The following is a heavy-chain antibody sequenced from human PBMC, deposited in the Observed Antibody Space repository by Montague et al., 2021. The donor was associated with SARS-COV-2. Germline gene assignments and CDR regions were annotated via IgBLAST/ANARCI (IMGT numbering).Heavy chain of an antibody. CDR2: IDWDDDK. CDR1: GFSLSTSGMC. J-gene: IGHJ6*02. Sequence: PALVKPTQTLTLTCTFSGFSLSTSGMCVSWIRQPPGKALEWLALIDWDDDKYYSTSLKTRLTISKDTSKNQVVLTMTDMDPVDTATYYCAPINSDPLDYYYYGMDVWGQGTTVTVSS. CDR3: APINSDPLDYYYYGMDV. D-gene: IGHD1-1*01. V-gene: IGHV2-70*01.